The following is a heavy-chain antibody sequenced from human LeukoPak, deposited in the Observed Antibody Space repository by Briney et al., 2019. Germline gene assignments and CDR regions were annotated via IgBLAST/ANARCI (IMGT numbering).Heavy chain of an antibody. CDR2: IYHSGST. J-gene: IGHJ6*02. D-gene: IGHD5-24*01. V-gene: IGHV4-30-2*01. CDR1: GGSISSGGYS. CDR3: ARGDYYYGMDV. Sequence: PSETLSLTCAVSGGSISSGGYSWSWIRQPPGTGLEWIGYIYHSGSTYYNPSLKSRVTISVDRSKNQFSLKLSSVTAADTAVYYCARGDYYYGMDVWGQGTTVTVSS.